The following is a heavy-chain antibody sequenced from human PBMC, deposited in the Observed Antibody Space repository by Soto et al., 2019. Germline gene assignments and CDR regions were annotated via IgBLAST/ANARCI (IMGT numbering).Heavy chain of an antibody. J-gene: IGHJ6*02. CDR2: IYPGDSDT. CDR1: GYSFTSYW. V-gene: IGHV5-51*01. D-gene: IGHD1-26*01. Sequence: PGESLKISCTGSGYSFTSYWIGWVRQMPGKGLEWMGIIYPGDSDTRYSPSFQGQVTISADKSISTAYLQWSSLKASDTAMYYCARSGEXHNVLGTTYYYYYGMDVWGQGTTVTVSS. CDR3: ARSGEXHNVLGTTYYYYYGMDV.